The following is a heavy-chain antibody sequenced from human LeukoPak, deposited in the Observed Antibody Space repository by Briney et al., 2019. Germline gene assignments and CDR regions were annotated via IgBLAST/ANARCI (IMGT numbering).Heavy chain of an antibody. Sequence: GESLKISCQGSGYSFTSYWIGWVRQMPGKGLEWMGIIYPGDSDTRYSPSFQGQVTISADKSISTAYLQWSSLKASDTAMYYCARRLSSTWYPAVSPFDYWGQGTLVTVSS. CDR1: GYSFTSYW. J-gene: IGHJ4*02. CDR2: IYPGDSDT. D-gene: IGHD6-13*01. CDR3: ARRLSSTWYPAVSPFDY. V-gene: IGHV5-51*01.